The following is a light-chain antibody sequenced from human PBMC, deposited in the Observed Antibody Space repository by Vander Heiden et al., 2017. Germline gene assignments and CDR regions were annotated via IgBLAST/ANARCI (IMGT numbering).Light chain of an antibody. J-gene: IGKJ2*01. CDR2: TAY. CDR3: QQSHSAPYT. CDR1: QSIDSS. V-gene: IGKV1-39*01. Sequence: DIQMAQSPPSLSASIGDRVTITCRASQSIDSSLNWFQQKPGKAPKLLIYTAYGLQSGVPSRFTGSGSATEFTLTISSLQAEDFATYFCQQSHSAPYTFGQGTKVEMK.